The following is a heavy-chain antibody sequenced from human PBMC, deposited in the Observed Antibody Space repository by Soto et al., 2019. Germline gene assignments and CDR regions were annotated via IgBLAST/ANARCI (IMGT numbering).Heavy chain of an antibody. CDR3: AREKEDDSGDYNAFDI. D-gene: IGHD4-17*01. J-gene: IGHJ3*02. Sequence: QVQLQESGPGLVKPSQTLSLTCTVSGDSINNGDCYWSWLRQLQGKGLEWIGYIYYSGTKYYNPSLKSRVSMSVDTSKNQFSLNLTSVTAADTAVYYCAREKEDDSGDYNAFDIWGQGTVVTVSS. V-gene: IGHV4-31*03. CDR1: GDSINNGDCY. CDR2: IYYSGTK.